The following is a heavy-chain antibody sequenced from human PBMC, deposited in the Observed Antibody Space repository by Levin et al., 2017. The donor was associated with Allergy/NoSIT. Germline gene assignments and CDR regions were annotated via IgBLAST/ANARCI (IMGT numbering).Heavy chain of an antibody. CDR2: IWYDGSNK. J-gene: IGHJ4*02. CDR1: GFTFSNFG. CDR3: SRDRYSAVAGIDWTHTLDY. Sequence: GESLKISCAASGFTFSNFGIHWVRQAPGKGLEWVSAIWYDGSNKYYRDSAKGRFTISRDNSKNTLYLQMDSLRVEDPAVYYCSRDRYSAVAGIDWTHTLDYWGQGTLVTVSS. D-gene: IGHD6-19*01. V-gene: IGHV3-33*01.